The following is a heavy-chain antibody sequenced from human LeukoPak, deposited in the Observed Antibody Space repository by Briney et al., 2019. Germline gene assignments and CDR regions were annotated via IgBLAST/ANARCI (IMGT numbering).Heavy chain of an antibody. CDR1: GGSISSSSYY. CDR3: VRGILLWFGDHGARFDY. D-gene: IGHD3-10*01. CDR2: IYYSGST. V-gene: IGHV4-39*01. J-gene: IGHJ4*02. Sequence: SETLSLTCTVSGGSISSSSYYWGWIRQPPGKGLEWIGSIYYSGSTYYNPSLKSRVTISVDTSKNQFSLKLSSVTAADTAVYYCVRGILLWFGDHGARFDYWGQGTLVTVSS.